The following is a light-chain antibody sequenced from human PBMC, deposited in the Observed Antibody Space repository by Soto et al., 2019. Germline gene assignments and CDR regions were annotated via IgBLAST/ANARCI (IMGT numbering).Light chain of an antibody. Sequence: QSVLTQPASVSGSPGQSITISCTGTSSDVGAYNHVSWYQQHPGKAPQLIIYEVSNRPSGLSNRFSASKSGNTASLTISGFQAEDEADYYCCSSTASRTLVFGTGTKVTVL. J-gene: IGLJ1*01. V-gene: IGLV2-14*01. CDR2: EVS. CDR1: SSDVGAYNH. CDR3: CSSTASRTLV.